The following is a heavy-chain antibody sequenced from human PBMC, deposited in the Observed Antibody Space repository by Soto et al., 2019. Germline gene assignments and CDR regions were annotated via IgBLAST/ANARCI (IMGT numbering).Heavy chain of an antibody. CDR3: AKEEGIAAGYYYYGMDV. J-gene: IGHJ6*02. V-gene: IGHV3-30*18. Sequence: QVQLVESVGGVVQPGRSLRLSCAASGFTFSSYGMHWVRQAPGKGLEWVAVISYDGSNKYYADSVKGRFTISRDNSKNTLYLQMNSLRAEDTAVYYCAKEEGIAAGYYYYGMDVWGQGTTVTVSS. CDR2: ISYDGSNK. CDR1: GFTFSSYG. D-gene: IGHD6-13*01.